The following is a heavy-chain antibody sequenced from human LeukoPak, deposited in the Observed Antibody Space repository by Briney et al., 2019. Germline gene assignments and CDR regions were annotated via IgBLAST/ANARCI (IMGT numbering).Heavy chain of an antibody. CDR2: IYHSGST. Sequence: SETLSLTCAVSGGSISSGGYSWSWIRQPPGKGLEWIGYIYHSGSTYYNPSLKSRVTISVDRSKNQFSLKLSSVTAADTAVYYCARGRGYCSGGSCYSREYFDYWGQGTLVTVSS. CDR3: ARGRGYCSGGSCYSREYFDY. CDR1: GGSISSGGYS. D-gene: IGHD2-15*01. V-gene: IGHV4-30-2*01. J-gene: IGHJ4*02.